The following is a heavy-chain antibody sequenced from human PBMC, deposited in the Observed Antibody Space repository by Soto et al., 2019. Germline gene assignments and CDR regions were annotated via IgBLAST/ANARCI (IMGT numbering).Heavy chain of an antibody. J-gene: IGHJ4*02. CDR2: MQPSTGRT. D-gene: IGHD1-26*01. CDR3: ARGVSAGVDY. CDR1: GYSFTSLD. Sequence: GASVEGSCKASGYSFTSLDINWVRQTAGQGLEWMGWMQPSTGRTGYAQKFQGRVTMTRDTSINTAYMELTTLTSDDTAFYYCARGVSAGVDYWGQGTLVTVSS. V-gene: IGHV1-8*01.